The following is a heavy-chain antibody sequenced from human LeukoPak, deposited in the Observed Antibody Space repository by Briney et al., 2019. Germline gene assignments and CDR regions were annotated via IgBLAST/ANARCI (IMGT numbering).Heavy chain of an antibody. D-gene: IGHD5-18*01. CDR2: INHSGST. Sequence: NPSETLSLTCAVYGGSFSGYYWSWIRQPPGKGLEWIGEINHSGSTNYNPSLKSRVTISVDTSKNQFSLKLSSVTAADTAVYYCATRGDTAPHSDWFDPWGQGTLVTVSS. CDR1: GGSFSGYY. CDR3: ATRGDTAPHSDWFDP. V-gene: IGHV4-34*01. J-gene: IGHJ5*02.